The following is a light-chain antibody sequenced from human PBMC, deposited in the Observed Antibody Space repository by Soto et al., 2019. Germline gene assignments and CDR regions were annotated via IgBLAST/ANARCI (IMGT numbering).Light chain of an antibody. CDR3: QKYNSAPLT. CDR2: AAS. V-gene: IGKV1-27*01. CDR1: QGIGIY. J-gene: IGKJ4*01. Sequence: DIQMTQSPSSLSASLGDRVTITCRASQGIGIYLAWFQQRPGKVPKLLIYAASTLQSGVPSRFSGSGSGTDFTLTISSLPPEDVATYYCQKYNSAPLTCGGGTRVEIK.